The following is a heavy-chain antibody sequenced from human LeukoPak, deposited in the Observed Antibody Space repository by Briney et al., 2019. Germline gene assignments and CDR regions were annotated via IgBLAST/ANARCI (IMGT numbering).Heavy chain of an antibody. V-gene: IGHV1-18*01. Sequence: ASVKVSCTASGYTFTDYGISWVRQAPGQGLEWMGWISAYNGNTKYAQKFQGRVTMTTDTSTNTAYMEVRSLRSDDTAVYYCARDLRGYDFWSGFFKYYFDYWGQGTLVTVSS. CDR3: ARDLRGYDFWSGFFKYYFDY. D-gene: IGHD3-3*01. CDR1: GYTFTDYG. CDR2: ISAYNGNT. J-gene: IGHJ4*02.